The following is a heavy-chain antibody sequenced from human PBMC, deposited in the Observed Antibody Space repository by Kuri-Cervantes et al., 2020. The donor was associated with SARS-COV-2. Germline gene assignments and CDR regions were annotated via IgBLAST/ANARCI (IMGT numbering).Heavy chain of an antibody. CDR2: IYTSGST. D-gene: IGHD2-15*01. CDR3: ASSGHKAAFDI. CDR1: GGSISSGSYY. Sequence: SETLSLTCTVSGGSISSGSYYWSWIRQPAGKGLEWIGRIYTSGSTNYNPSLKSRVTISVDTSKNQFSLKLSSVTAADTAVYYCASSGHKAAFDIWGQGTMVTVSS. V-gene: IGHV4-61*02. J-gene: IGHJ3*02.